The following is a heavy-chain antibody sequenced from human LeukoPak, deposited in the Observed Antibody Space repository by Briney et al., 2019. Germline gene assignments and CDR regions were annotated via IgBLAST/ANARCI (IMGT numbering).Heavy chain of an antibody. CDR2: INPKSGGT. V-gene: IGHV1-2*02. CDR3: ARGGGTIFGVVND. CDR1: GYTFTGYY. J-gene: IGHJ4*02. Sequence: ASVKVSCKASGYTFTGYYMHWVRQAPGQGLEWVGWINPKSGGTNYAQKFQGRVTMTRDTSISTAYMELSRLRSDDTAVYYCARGGGTIFGVVNDWGQGTLVTVSP. D-gene: IGHD3-3*01.